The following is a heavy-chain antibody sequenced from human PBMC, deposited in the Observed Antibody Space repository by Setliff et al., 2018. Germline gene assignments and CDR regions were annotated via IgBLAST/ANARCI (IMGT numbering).Heavy chain of an antibody. Sequence: PSETLSLTCSVSGASISSGSNYWSWIRQPAGKGVEWIGHILSSGGTNYNPSLKNRVSISLDTSKNQFSLNLNSVTAADPAVYFCARDTPHDPVSSNWYRNWFDPCGQGILVTVSS. V-gene: IGHV4-61*09. J-gene: IGHJ5*02. CDR3: ARDTPHDPVSSNWYRNWFDP. D-gene: IGHD6-13*01. CDR2: ILSSGGT. CDR1: GASISSGSNY.